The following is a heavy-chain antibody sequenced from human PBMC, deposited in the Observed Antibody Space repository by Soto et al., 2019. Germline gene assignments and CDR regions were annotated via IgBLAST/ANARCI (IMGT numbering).Heavy chain of an antibody. V-gene: IGHV3-48*01. CDR1: GFTFSSYS. D-gene: IGHD4-17*01. Sequence: EVQLMESGGGLVQPGGSLRLSCAASGFTFSSYSMTWVRQAPGKGLEWVSYISSSGSTIYYADSVKGRFTISRDNAQNSLFLQMISLRAEDTAVYYCARDERAYGADALDIWGQGTMVTVSS. CDR2: ISSSGSTI. J-gene: IGHJ3*02. CDR3: ARDERAYGADALDI.